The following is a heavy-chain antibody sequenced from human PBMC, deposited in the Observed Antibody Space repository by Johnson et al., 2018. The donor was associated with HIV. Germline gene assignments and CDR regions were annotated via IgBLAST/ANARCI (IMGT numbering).Heavy chain of an antibody. V-gene: IGHV3-30*07. D-gene: IGHD6-19*01. CDR2: SYDGINK. J-gene: IGHJ3*02. Sequence: SYDGINKYYAQSVKGRFTISRDNSKNSLYLQMNSLRAGDTAVYYCARAAVAAPSAFDIWGQGTMVTVSS. CDR3: ARAAVAAPSAFDI.